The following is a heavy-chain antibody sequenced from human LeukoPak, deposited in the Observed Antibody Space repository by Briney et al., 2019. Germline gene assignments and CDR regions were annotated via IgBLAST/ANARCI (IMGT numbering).Heavy chain of an antibody. CDR2: IYSGGRT. J-gene: IGHJ6*02. V-gene: IGHV3-53*01. CDR3: ARDQEEATPRDRHHYGMDV. D-gene: IGHD5-12*01. Sequence: QPGGSLRLSCAASGFTFSSYSMNWVRQAPGKGLEWVSVIYSGGRTYYADSVKGRFTISRDNSKNTLDLQMNSLRVEDTAVYYCARDQEEATPRDRHHYGMDVWGQGTTVTVSS. CDR1: GFTFSSYS.